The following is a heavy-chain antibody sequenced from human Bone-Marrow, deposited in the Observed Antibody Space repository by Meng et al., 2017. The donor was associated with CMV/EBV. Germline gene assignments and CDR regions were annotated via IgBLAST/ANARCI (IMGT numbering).Heavy chain of an antibody. V-gene: IGHV3-23*01. Sequence: GGSLRLSCAASGFTFSSYAMSWVRQAPGKGLEWVSAISGSGGSTYYADSVKGRFTISRDNSKNTLYLQMNSLRAEDTAVYYCAKVQRELLWFGELLLIGMDVWGQGTTVNVSS. CDR3: AKVQRELLWFGELLLIGMDV. D-gene: IGHD3-10*01. CDR1: GFTFSSYA. J-gene: IGHJ6*02. CDR2: ISGSGGST.